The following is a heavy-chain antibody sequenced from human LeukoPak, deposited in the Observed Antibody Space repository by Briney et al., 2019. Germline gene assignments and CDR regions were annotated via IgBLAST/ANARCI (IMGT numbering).Heavy chain of an antibody. D-gene: IGHD5-18*01. CDR1: GFTFDDYA. Sequence: PGRSLRLSCAASGFTFDDYAMHWVRQAPGKGLEWVSGISWDSDSIGYADSVKGRFTISRDNAKNSLYLQMNSLRAEDMALYYCAKERGYSYGYGLDAFDIWGQGTMVTVSS. CDR2: ISWDSDSI. CDR3: AKERGYSYGYGLDAFDI. J-gene: IGHJ3*02. V-gene: IGHV3-9*03.